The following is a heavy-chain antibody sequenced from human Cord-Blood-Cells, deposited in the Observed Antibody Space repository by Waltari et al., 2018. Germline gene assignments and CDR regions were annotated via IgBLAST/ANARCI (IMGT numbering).Heavy chain of an antibody. D-gene: IGHD6-19*01. CDR3: ARDRGYRYSSGWYYFDY. CDR1: GYTFTGYY. V-gene: IGHV1-2*02. CDR2: INPNSGGT. J-gene: IGHJ4*02. Sequence: QVQLVQSGAEVKKPGASVKVSCKASGYTFTGYYMHWVRQAPGQGLEWMGWINPNSGGTNYAQKFQGRVTMTRDTSFSTAYMELSRLRSDDTAVYYCARDRGYRYSSGWYYFDYWGQGTLVTVSS.